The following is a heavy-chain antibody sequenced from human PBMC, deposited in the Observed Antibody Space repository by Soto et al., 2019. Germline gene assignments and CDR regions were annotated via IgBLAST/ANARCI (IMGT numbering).Heavy chain of an antibody. CDR1: GFTFSSYA. Sequence: GPPRSLSCAASGFTFSSYAMSWVRQDPGKGQERVSAISGSRGTKYYADSVKGRFTISRDNSKNTLYLQMNSLRAEDTAVYYCANVRKVIAHRALDYWGQGTVVTVSS. D-gene: IGHD3-22*01. CDR3: ANVRKVIAHRALDY. J-gene: IGHJ4*02. V-gene: IGHV3-23*01. CDR2: ISGSRGTK.